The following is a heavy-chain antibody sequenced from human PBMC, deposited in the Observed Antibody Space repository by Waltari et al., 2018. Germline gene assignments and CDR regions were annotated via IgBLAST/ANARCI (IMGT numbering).Heavy chain of an antibody. CDR1: GFTFSSYA. CDR2: ISGSGGGT. V-gene: IGHV3-23*01. CDR3: AKDRDPRCDDYFDY. Sequence: EVQLLESGGGLVQPGGSLRLSCAASGFTFSSYAMSWVRQAQGKGLEWVSAISGSGGGTYYADAVKGRFTISRDNSKNTLYLQMNSLRAEDTAVYYCAKDRDPRCDDYFDYWGQGTLVTVSS. D-gene: IGHD2-21*01. J-gene: IGHJ4*02.